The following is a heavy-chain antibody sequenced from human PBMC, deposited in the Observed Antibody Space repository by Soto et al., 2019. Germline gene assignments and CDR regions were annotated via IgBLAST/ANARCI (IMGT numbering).Heavy chain of an antibody. J-gene: IGHJ5*02. CDR1: GYTFTTFW. CDR2: IDPRDSYV. Sequence: GESLKISCTGFGYTFTTFWISWVRQMPGKGLKWMGRIDPRDSYVNYSPSFQGHVTISLDKSISTAYLQWGSLKASDTAMYYCARLWCSSTTCDVGFDPWGQGSLVSVSS. V-gene: IGHV5-10-1*01. CDR3: ARLWCSSTTCDVGFDP. D-gene: IGHD2-8*02.